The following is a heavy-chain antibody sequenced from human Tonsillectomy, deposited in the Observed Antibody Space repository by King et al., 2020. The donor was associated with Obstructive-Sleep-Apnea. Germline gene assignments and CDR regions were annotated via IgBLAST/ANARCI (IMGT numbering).Heavy chain of an antibody. CDR3: ARDPSSREYYESSGYSFDL. Sequence: QLVQSGGEVKKPGASVKVSCKASGYTFTNYGISWVRQAPGQGLEWMGWISAYRGNTKYAQKFQGRVTMATDTSTSTAYMELRSLRSDDTSVYYCARDPSSREYYESSGYSFDLWGQGTLVTVSS. CDR2: ISAYRGNT. J-gene: IGHJ5*02. D-gene: IGHD3-22*01. V-gene: IGHV1-18*04. CDR1: GYTFTNYG.